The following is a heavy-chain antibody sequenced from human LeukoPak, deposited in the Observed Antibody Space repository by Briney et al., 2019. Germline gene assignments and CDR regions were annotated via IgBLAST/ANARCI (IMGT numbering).Heavy chain of an antibody. V-gene: IGHV1-69*05. D-gene: IGHD5-24*01. CDR2: IIPIFGTA. Sequence: SVKVSXKASGGTFSSYAISWVRQAPGQGLEWMGGIIPIFGTANYAQKFQGRVTITTDESTSTAYRELSSLRSEDTAVYYCAREDDGYNPTGYWGQGTLVTVSS. CDR3: AREDDGYNPTGY. J-gene: IGHJ4*02. CDR1: GGTFSSYA.